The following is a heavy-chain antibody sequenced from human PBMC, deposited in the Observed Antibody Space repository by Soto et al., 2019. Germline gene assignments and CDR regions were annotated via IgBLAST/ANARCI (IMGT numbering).Heavy chain of an antibody. V-gene: IGHV3-74*01. Sequence: VHLVESGGGLVQPGGSLSLSCAASGFTFSSYWMHWVRQAPGKGLVWVSRINGDGSNTNYADSVKGRFTITRYNAKNTLYLQMISLRADETAVYYCARVCTGGSCYQFDSWGQGTLVNVSS. CDR1: GFTFSSYW. CDR2: INGDGSNT. J-gene: IGHJ4*02. CDR3: ARVCTGGSCYQFDS. D-gene: IGHD2-15*01.